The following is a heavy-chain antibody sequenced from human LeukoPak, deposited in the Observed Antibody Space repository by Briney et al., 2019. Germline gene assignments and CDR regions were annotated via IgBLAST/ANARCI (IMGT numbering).Heavy chain of an antibody. CDR3: AREAGSSWFAPLDY. V-gene: IGHV3-48*03. Sequence: GGSLRLSCAASGFTFSSYEMNWVRQAPGKGVEWVSYISSSGSTIYYADSVKGRFTISRDNAKNSLYLQMNSLRAEDTAVYYCAREAGSSWFAPLDYWGQGTLVTVSS. CDR2: ISSSGSTI. J-gene: IGHJ4*02. CDR1: GFTFSSYE. D-gene: IGHD6-13*01.